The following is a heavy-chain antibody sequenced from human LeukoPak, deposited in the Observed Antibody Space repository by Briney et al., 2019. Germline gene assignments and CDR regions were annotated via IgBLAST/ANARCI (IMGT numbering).Heavy chain of an antibody. CDR1: GFTFSSYE. CDR3: ARGKNGVGGYDILIDY. J-gene: IGHJ4*02. V-gene: IGHV3-48*03. Sequence: PGGSLRLSCAASGFTFSSYELNWVRQAPGKGLEWVSYISSDGDSIYYADSVKGRFTISRDNAQNSLFLQMDSLRDEDTSIYYCARGKNGVGGYDILIDYWGQGTLVTVSS. CDR2: ISSDGDSI. D-gene: IGHD3-9*01.